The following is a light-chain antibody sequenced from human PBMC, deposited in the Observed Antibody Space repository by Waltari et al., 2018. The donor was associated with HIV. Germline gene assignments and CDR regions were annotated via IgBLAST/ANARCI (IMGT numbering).Light chain of an antibody. CDR1: QNIANN. V-gene: IGKV3-15*01. CDR3: QQYNKWPWT. CDR2: GAS. Sequence: EVVMTQSPATLSVSPGERATLSCRASQNIANNLTWNQQKPGQTPRLLIFGASTRATGIPARCSGSWSGTEFTLTISSLQSEDFAVYYCQQYNKWPWTFGQGTRVEIK. J-gene: IGKJ1*01.